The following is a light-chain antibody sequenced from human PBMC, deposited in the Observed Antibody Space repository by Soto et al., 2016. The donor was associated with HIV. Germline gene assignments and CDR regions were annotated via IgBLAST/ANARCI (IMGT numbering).Light chain of an antibody. CDR2: GKN. J-gene: IGLJ1*01. CDR1: SVTSYY. CDR3: NSRYTSDSHHYV. Sequence: SSELIQDPVVSVALGQTVKITCQGASVTSYYVSWYQQKPGQAPRLVIYGKNNRPSGIPDRFSGSSSGNTASLTITGAQAEDEADYYCNSRYTSDSHHYVFGTGTKVTVL. V-gene: IGLV3-19*01.